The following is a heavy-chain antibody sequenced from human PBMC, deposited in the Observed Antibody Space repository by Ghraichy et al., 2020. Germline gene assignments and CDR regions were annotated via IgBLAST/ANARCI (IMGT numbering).Heavy chain of an antibody. Sequence: GGSLRLSCAASGFTFFSFAMTWVRQAPGKGLEWVSGISGSGGNTYYADSVKGRFTISRDNSKNTLYLQMNSLRAEDTAVYYCAKDGKGDVDWFDPWGQGTLVTVSS. J-gene: IGHJ5*02. V-gene: IGHV3-23*01. CDR2: ISGSGGNT. CDR1: GFTFFSFA. D-gene: IGHD5-24*01. CDR3: AKDGKGDVDWFDP.